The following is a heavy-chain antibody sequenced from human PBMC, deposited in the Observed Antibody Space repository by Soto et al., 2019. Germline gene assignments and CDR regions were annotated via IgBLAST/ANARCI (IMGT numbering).Heavy chain of an antibody. D-gene: IGHD6-25*01. V-gene: IGHV1-46*03. CDR2: INPSGGST. CDR1: GYTFTSYG. J-gene: IGHJ4*02. Sequence: ASVKVSCKASGYTFTSYGISWVRQAPGQGLEWMGIINPSGGSTSYAQKFQGRVTMTRDTSTSTVYMELSSLRSEDTAVYYCARDRPGSGFDYWGQGTLVTVSS. CDR3: ARDRPGSGFDY.